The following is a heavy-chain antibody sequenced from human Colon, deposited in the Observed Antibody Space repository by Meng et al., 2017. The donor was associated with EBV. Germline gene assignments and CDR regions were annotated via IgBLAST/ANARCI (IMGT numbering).Heavy chain of an antibody. CDR1: GYSVSDNNHF. V-gene: IGHV4-39*07. D-gene: IGHD3-16*01. J-gene: IGHJ4*02. CDR2: INSNWNT. CDR3: VRVRGDFDY. Sequence: QVRESGPGLGKPWATLSITCIVCGYSVSDNNHFWGWVRQAPGKGLEWVGSINSNWNTYSNPYLTSRVTMSLDTSKNQFSLKLSSVTAADTAVYYCVRVRGDFDYWGQGTLVTVSS.